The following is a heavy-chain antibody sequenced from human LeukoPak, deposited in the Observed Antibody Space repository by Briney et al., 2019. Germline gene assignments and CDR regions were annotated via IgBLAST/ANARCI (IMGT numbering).Heavy chain of an antibody. CDR1: GFTFSDYY. Sequence: KSGGSLRLSCAASGFTFSDYYMSWIRQAPGKGLEWVSYISSSGSTIYYADSVKGRFTISRDNAKNSLYLQMNSLRAEDTAVYYCARDRYYDFRSGYSTFDYWGQGTLVTVSS. CDR2: ISSSGSTI. V-gene: IGHV3-11*04. D-gene: IGHD3-3*01. J-gene: IGHJ4*02. CDR3: ARDRYYDFRSGYSTFDY.